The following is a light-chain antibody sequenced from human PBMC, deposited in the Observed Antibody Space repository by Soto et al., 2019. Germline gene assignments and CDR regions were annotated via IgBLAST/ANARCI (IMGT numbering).Light chain of an antibody. CDR3: QQYESSPYT. CDR1: QSVSSY. V-gene: IGKV3-20*01. Sequence: EIVLTQSPSTLSLSPGERATLSCRASQSVSSYLVWYQQKPGQAPRLLIFGASNRATGIPDRFSGSESGTDFTLTISRLEPEDFAVYYCQQYESSPYTFGQGTRLEIK. J-gene: IGKJ2*01. CDR2: GAS.